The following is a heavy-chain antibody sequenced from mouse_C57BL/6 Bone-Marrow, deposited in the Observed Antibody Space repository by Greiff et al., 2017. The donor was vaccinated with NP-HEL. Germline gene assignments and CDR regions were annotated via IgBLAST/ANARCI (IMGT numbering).Heavy chain of an antibody. V-gene: IGHV1-82*01. CDR1: GYAFSSSW. CDR2: IYPGDGAT. D-gene: IGHD2-3*01. Sequence: QVQLQQSGPELVKPGASVKISCKASGYAFSSSWMNWVKQRPGKGLEWIGRIYPGDGATNYNGKFKGKATLTADKSSSTAYMQLSSLTSEDSAVYFCARFPMGFWGQGTLVTVSA. CDR3: ARFPMGF. J-gene: IGHJ3*01.